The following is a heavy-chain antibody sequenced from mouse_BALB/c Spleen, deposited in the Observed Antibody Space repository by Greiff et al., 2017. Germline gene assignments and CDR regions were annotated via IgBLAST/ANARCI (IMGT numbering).Heavy chain of an antibody. V-gene: IGHV5-6*01. CDR3: ARQASLGSDYLDY. J-gene: IGHJ2*01. CDR1: GFTFSSYG. CDR2: ISSGGSYT. Sequence: EVKLMESGGDLVKPGGSLKLSCAASGFTFSSYGMSWVRQTPDKRLEWVATISSGGSYTYYPDSVKGRFTISRDNAKNTLYLQMSSLKSEDTAMYYCARQASLGSDYLDYWGQGTTLTVSS. D-gene: IGHD3-3*01.